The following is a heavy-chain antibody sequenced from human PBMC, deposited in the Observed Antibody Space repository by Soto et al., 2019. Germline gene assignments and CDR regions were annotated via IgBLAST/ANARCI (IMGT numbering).Heavy chain of an antibody. J-gene: IGHJ4*02. Sequence: GGFLRLSCAASGFAFSNYDMTWVRQAPGKGLDWVATISGSGGSTYYADSVKGRFTISRDNSKNTAYLQMNSLRVDDTAVYYCANRNYYDSRGYTYPYFDFWGQGSLVTVSS. CDR3: ANRNYYDSRGYTYPYFDF. V-gene: IGHV3-23*01. CDR1: GFAFSNYD. CDR2: ISGSGGST. D-gene: IGHD3-22*01.